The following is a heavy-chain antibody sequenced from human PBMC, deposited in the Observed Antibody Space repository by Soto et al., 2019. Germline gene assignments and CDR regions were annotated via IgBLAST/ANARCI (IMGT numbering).Heavy chain of an antibody. J-gene: IGHJ4*02. V-gene: IGHV1-2*04. CDR2: INPNSGGT. Sequence: AASVKVSCKASGYTFTGYYMHWVRQAPGQGLEWMGWINPNSGGTNYAQKFQGWVTMTRDTSISTAYMELSRLRSDDTAVYYCARAYARSSGWSPRPLGYWGQGTLVTVSS. CDR1: GYTFTGYY. D-gene: IGHD6-19*01. CDR3: ARAYARSSGWSPRPLGY.